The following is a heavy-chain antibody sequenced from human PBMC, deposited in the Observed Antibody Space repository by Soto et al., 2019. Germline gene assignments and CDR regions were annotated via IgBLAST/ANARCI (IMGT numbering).Heavy chain of an antibody. CDR1: GFTFSSYG. J-gene: IGHJ6*02. V-gene: IGHV3-33*01. D-gene: IGHD3-10*01. Sequence: GGSLRLSCAASGFTFSSYGMHWVRQAPGKGLEWVAVIWYDGSNKYYADSVKGRFTISSDNSKNTLYLQMNSLRAEDTAVYYCARSSRSKEYSYYYRMDVWGQGTTVTVSS. CDR3: ARSSRSKEYSYYYRMDV. CDR2: IWYDGSNK.